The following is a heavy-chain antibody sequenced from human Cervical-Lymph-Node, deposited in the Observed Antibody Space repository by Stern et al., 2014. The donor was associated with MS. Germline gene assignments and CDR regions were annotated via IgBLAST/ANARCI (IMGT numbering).Heavy chain of an antibody. D-gene: IGHD1-26*01. V-gene: IGHV1-69*01. CDR3: ARAVGSGSYYLGSSQGYFDL. CDR1: GGTFSSYA. CDR2: IIPIFGTA. J-gene: IGHJ2*01. Sequence: QVQLVQSGAEVKKPGSSVKVSCKASGGTFSSYAISWVRQAPGQGLEWMGGIIPIFGTANYAQKYQGRVTMTADESTSTAYMELSSLRSEDTAVYYCARAVGSGSYYLGSSQGYFDLWGRGTLVTVSS.